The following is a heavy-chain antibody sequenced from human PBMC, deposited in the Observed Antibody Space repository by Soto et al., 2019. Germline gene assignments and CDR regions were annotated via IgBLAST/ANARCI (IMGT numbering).Heavy chain of an antibody. CDR2: ISGNGGST. CDR3: AKVLGDDNDYYDF. D-gene: IGHD3-16*01. J-gene: IGHJ4*02. CDR1: VFTFSSCA. V-gene: IGHV3-23*01. Sequence: EVQLLESGGGLVQPGGSLRLCCAASVFTFSSCAMGWVRQSPGKGLEWASGISGNGGSTYYADSVKGRFTISRETSKNTLYHPMDSLEAETTAIYYCAKVLGDDNDYYDFWCQGTLVTVSS.